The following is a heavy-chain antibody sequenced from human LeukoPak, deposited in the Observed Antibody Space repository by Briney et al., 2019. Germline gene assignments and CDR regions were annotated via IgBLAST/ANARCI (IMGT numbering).Heavy chain of an antibody. CDR3: AREMTTDAFDI. V-gene: IGHV3-33*08. CDR2: MWYDGKYQ. Sequence: PGGSLRLSCAASGFTFSSYWMSWVRQAPGKGLEWVAVMWYDGKYQYYGDSVRGRFTISRDNSKNTLYLQMNSLRAEDTAVYYCAREMTTDAFDIWGQGTMVTVSS. CDR1: GFTFSSYW. D-gene: IGHD1-1*01. J-gene: IGHJ3*02.